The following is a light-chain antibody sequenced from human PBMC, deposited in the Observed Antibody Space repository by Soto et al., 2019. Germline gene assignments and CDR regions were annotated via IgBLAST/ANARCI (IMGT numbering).Light chain of an antibody. CDR1: SSDVGGYNY. CDR3: TPKTSSSTLEV. CDR2: DVS. J-gene: IGLJ2*01. V-gene: IGLV2-14*01. Sequence: QSALTQPASVSGSPGQSITISCTGTSSDVGGYNYVSWYQQHPGKAPKLMIYDVSYRPSGVSNRFSGSKSGNTASLTISGPQAEDEADFYCTPKTSSSTLEVFGGGTKLTVL.